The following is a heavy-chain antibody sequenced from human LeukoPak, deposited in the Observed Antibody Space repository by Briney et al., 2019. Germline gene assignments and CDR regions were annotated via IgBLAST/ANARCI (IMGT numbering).Heavy chain of an antibody. J-gene: IGHJ4*02. CDR3: ARDRAQYQLLWPTDY. V-gene: IGHV3-21*01. CDR2: ISSSSSYI. CDR1: GFTFSSYA. Sequence: PGGSLRLSCAASGFTFSSYAMNWVRQAPGKGLEWVSSISSSSSYIYYADSVKGRFTISRDNAKNSLYLQMNSLRAEDTAVYYCARDRAQYQLLWPTDYWGQGTLVTVSS. D-gene: IGHD2-2*01.